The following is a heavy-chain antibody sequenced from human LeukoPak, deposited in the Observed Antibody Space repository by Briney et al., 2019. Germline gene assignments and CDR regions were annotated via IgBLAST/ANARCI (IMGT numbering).Heavy chain of an antibody. CDR2: IIPNFGTA. Sequence: SVKVSCKASGGTFSSYAISWVRQAPGQGLEWMGGIIPNFGTANYAQKFQGGVTITTDESTSTAYMELSSLRSEDTAVYYCASRSYYGSGTDYDVSYYYYYMDVWGKGTTVTVSS. V-gene: IGHV1-69*05. D-gene: IGHD3-10*01. J-gene: IGHJ6*03. CDR1: GGTFSSYA. CDR3: ASRSYYGSGTDYDVSYYYYYMDV.